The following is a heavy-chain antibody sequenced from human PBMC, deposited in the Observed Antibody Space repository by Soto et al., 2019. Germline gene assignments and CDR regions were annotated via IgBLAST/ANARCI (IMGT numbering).Heavy chain of an antibody. Sequence: QVQLQESGPGLVKPSETLSLTCTVSGASISSGPYYWSWIRQPPGKGLEWVGNIFHSGTTNYNPTLQGRLFMAVAATINPFSLRLGSVAAADTAFYVCARVHISGLLDSWGQGNLVTVSS. CDR2: IFHSGTT. J-gene: IGHJ4*02. CDR1: GASISSGPYY. D-gene: IGHD1-1*01. CDR3: ARVHISGLLDS. V-gene: IGHV4-61*01.